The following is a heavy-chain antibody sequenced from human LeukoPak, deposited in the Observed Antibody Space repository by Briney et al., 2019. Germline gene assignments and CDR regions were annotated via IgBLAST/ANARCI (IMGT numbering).Heavy chain of an antibody. V-gene: IGHV1-69*05. Sequence: GAAVKVSCKASGGTFSSYAISWVRQAPGQGLEWMGGIIPIFGTANYAQKFQGRVTITTDESTSTAYMELSSLRSEDTAVYYCARGDPGYSSSSSGWFDPWGQGTLVTVSS. CDR1: GGTFSSYA. CDR2: IIPIFGTA. CDR3: ARGDPGYSSSSSGWFDP. D-gene: IGHD6-6*01. J-gene: IGHJ5*02.